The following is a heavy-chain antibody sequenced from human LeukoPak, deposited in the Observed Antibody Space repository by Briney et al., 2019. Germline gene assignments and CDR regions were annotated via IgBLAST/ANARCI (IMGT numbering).Heavy chain of an antibody. CDR1: GGTFSSYA. V-gene: IGHV1-69*04. J-gene: IGHJ4*02. CDR3: AIGDYYDSSGYLDY. CDR2: IIPILGIA. Sequence: GASVKVSCKASGGTFSSYAISWVRQAPGQGLEWMGRIIPILGIANYAQKFQGSVTITADKSTSTAYMELSSLRSEDTAVYYCAIGDYYDSSGYLDYWGQGTLVTVSS. D-gene: IGHD3-22*01.